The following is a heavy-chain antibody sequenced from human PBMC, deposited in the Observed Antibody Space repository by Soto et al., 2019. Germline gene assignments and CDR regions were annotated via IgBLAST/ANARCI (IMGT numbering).Heavy chain of an antibody. CDR3: ATLGYCTNGVCYGGVFDI. D-gene: IGHD2-8*01. CDR2: ISAYNGNT. V-gene: IGHV1-18*01. J-gene: IGHJ3*02. CDR1: GYTFTSYG. Sequence: GASVKVSCKASGYTFTSYGISWVRQAPGQGLEWMGWISAYNGNTNYAQKLQGRVTMTTDTSTSTAYMELRSLRSDDTAVYYCATLGYCTNGVCYGGVFDIWGQGTMVTVS.